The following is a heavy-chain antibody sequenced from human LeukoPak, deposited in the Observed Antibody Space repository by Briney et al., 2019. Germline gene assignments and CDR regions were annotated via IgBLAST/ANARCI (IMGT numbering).Heavy chain of an antibody. CDR1: GFTLSSYA. J-gene: IGHJ4*02. D-gene: IGHD6-19*01. Sequence: PGGSLRLSCVASGFTLSSYAMSWVRQAPGKGLEWVSAISGSGSSTYYVDSVKGRFTISRDNSKNTLYLQMNSLRAEDTAVYYCAKNSSGWYRFDYWGQGTLVTVSS. CDR3: AKNSSGWYRFDY. CDR2: ISGSGSST. V-gene: IGHV3-23*01.